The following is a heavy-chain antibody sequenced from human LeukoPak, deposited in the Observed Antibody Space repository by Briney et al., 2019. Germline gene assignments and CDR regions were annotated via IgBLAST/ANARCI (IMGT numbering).Heavy chain of an antibody. Sequence: HGESLKISCKRSGYSLTSYSFGWARQMPGKGLEWMAIISPGISYTRSSPSFQGQVTIPADKSITTAYLQWSSLKASDPAMYYCARLLTTVTVDYWGQGTLVTVSS. CDR2: ISPGISYT. D-gene: IGHD4-17*01. V-gene: IGHV5-51*01. CDR1: GYSLTSYS. J-gene: IGHJ4*02. CDR3: ARLLTTVTVDY.